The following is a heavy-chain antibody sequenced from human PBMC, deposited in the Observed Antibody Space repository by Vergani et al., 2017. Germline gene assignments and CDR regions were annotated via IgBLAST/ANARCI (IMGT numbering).Heavy chain of an antibody. D-gene: IGHD6-13*01. CDR1: GYSITNYW. CDR2: IYACDSDV. CDR3: ARPAYSSTPRNAFDI. J-gene: IGHJ3*02. V-gene: IGHV5-51*03. Sequence: EVQLVQSGAEVKKPGESLKISCQGSGYSITNYWIAWVRQRPGKGLEWMGIIYACDSDVRYSPSFQGQVTMSVYKSISTAYLQWSSLKASDTAMYYCARPAYSSTPRNAFDIWGQGTMVTVSS.